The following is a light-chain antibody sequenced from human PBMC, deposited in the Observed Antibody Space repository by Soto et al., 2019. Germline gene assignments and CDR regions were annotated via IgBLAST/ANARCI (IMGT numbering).Light chain of an antibody. CDR1: QSVRTK. CDR2: GAS. J-gene: IGKJ5*01. CDR3: QQYNKWPAEIT. Sequence: ETVMKQSPATLSVSPGERATLSCRASQSVRTKLAWYQQKPGQAPRLLIYGASSRATGIPARFSGSGSGTEFTLTISSLQSEDSGVYYCQQYNKWPAEITFGQGTRLEIK. V-gene: IGKV3D-15*01.